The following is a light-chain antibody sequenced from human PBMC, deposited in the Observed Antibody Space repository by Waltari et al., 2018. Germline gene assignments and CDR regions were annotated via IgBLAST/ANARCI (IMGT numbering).Light chain of an antibody. V-gene: IGKV1-33*01. Sequence: DIQMTQSPSPLSASVGDRVTITGQASQDIENFVNWYQQKPGKAPKLLIYDASNLATGVPSRFSGSGSRTDFTFTIASLQPEDIATYFCQQYQNLPSFGPGTKVDLK. CDR3: QQYQNLPS. CDR2: DAS. CDR1: QDIENF. J-gene: IGKJ3*01.